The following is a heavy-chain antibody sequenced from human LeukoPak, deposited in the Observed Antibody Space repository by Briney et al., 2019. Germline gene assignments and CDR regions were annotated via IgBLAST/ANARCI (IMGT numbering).Heavy chain of an antibody. CDR3: ASRTAMDPYYYYGMDV. Sequence: SETLSLTCTVSGGSISSYYWSWIRQPPGRGLEWIGYIYYSGSTNYNPSLKSRVTISVDTSKNQFSLKLSSVTAADTAVYYCASRTAMDPYYYYGMDVWGQGTTVTVSS. CDR1: GGSISSYY. D-gene: IGHD5-18*01. V-gene: IGHV4-59*01. CDR2: IYYSGST. J-gene: IGHJ6*02.